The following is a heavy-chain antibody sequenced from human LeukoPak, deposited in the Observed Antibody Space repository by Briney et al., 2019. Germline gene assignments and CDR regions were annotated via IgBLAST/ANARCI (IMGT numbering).Heavy chain of an antibody. Sequence: SETLSLTCTVYGGSFSGYYWSWIRQPPGKGLEWIGEINHSGSTNYNPSLKSRVTISVDTSKNQVSLNLTSMTAADTAVYYCAKSGGYGLIDYWGQGTLVTVSS. J-gene: IGHJ4*01. CDR3: AKSGGYGLIDY. V-gene: IGHV4-34*01. CDR1: GGSFSGYY. CDR2: INHSGST. D-gene: IGHD1-26*01.